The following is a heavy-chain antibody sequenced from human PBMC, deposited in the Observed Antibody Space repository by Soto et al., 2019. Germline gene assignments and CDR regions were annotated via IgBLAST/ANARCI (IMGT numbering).Heavy chain of an antibody. D-gene: IGHD6-6*01. CDR3: ARGSSSYYDYGMDV. Sequence: SETLSLTCAVSGDSIPGGGYSWGWMREPPGKALEWIGNIYDSGSTSYNPSLKSRVTLSVDTSKNQFSLRLTSVTAADTAVYFCARGSSSYYDYGMDVWGQGTTVTVSS. CDR2: IYDSGST. J-gene: IGHJ6*02. CDR1: GDSIPGGGYS. V-gene: IGHV4-30-2*01.